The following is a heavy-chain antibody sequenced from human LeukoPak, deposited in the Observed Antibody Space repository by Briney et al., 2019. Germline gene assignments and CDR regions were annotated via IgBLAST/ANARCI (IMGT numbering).Heavy chain of an antibody. J-gene: IGHJ4*02. V-gene: IGHV3-66*01. CDR1: GFRVGDNF. D-gene: IGHD5-18*01. CDR3: ARDRGYSYIDY. CDR2: IYNDGVT. Sequence: GGSLRLSCAASGFRVGDNFMNWVRQAPGKGLEWVSVIYNDGVTDSTESVRGRFTISRDNAKNSLYLQMNSLRAEDTAVYYCARDRGYSYIDYWGQGTLVTVSS.